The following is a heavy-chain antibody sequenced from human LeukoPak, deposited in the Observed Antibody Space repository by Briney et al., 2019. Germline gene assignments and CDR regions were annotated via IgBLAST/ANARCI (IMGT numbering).Heavy chain of an antibody. V-gene: IGHV1-2*02. Sequence: ASVKVSCKASGYTFTGHYIHWVRQAPGQGLEWMGWINYNSGGTNYAQKFQGRVSMTRDTSISTAYMELSRLRSDDTAVYYCARDLLEITMVRGVISGDDYWGQETLVTVSS. CDR3: ARDLLEITMVRGVISGDDY. J-gene: IGHJ4*02. CDR2: INYNSGGT. D-gene: IGHD3-10*01. CDR1: GYTFTGHY.